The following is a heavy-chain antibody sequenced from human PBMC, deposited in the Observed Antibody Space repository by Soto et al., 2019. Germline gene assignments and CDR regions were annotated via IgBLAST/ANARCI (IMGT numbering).Heavy chain of an antibody. Sequence: QVQLQESGPGLVKPSQTLSLTCTVSGGSISSGGYYWSWIRQHPGKGLEWIGYIYYSGSTYYNPSLKSRVTISVDTSKNQFSLKLSSVTAADTAVYYCARDGLAAGNYYYGMDVWGHGTTVTVS. CDR3: ARDGLAAGNYYYGMDV. J-gene: IGHJ6*02. CDR1: GGSISSGGYY. D-gene: IGHD6-13*01. V-gene: IGHV4-31*03. CDR2: IYYSGST.